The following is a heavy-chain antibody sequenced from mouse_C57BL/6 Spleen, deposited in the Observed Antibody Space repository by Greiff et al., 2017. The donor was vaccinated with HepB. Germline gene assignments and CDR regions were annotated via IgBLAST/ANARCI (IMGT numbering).Heavy chain of an antibody. D-gene: IGHD2-3*01. Sequence: EVQRVESGPGLVKPSQSLSLTCSVTGYSITSGYYWNWIRQFPGNKLEWMGYISYDGSNNYNPSLKNRISITRDTSKNQFFLKLNSVTTEDTATYYCARADGYFAMDYWGQGTSVTVSS. CDR2: ISYDGSN. V-gene: IGHV3-6*01. CDR1: GYSITSGYY. CDR3: ARADGYFAMDY. J-gene: IGHJ4*01.